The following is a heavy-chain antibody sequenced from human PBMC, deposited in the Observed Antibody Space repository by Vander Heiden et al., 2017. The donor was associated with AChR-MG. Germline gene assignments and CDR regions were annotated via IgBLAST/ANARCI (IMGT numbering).Heavy chain of an antibody. Sequence: QVQLVQSVAEVKKTGASVKVSCKASGYTFISYDVNWVRQATGQGLEWMEWMNPNSGKTGSPQKFLGRGTMTRDTSTSTAYMELNNLSSEDTAIYYCAIAGGASYYGMHVWGQGTAVNVSS. D-gene: IGHD1-26*01. J-gene: IGHJ6*02. CDR2: MNPNSGKT. CDR1: GYTFISYD. V-gene: IGHV1-8*01. CDR3: AIAGGASYYGMHV.